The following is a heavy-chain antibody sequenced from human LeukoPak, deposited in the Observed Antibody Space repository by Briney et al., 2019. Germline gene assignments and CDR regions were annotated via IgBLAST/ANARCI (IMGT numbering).Heavy chain of an antibody. Sequence: GGSLRLSCAASGFTFSSYEMNWVRQAPGKGLEWVSYISSSGSTIYYADSVKGRFTISRDNAKNSLYLQMSSLRAEDTAVYYCTRVEETATTAAIIRKYSYYYYYMDVRGKGSTVTVSS. CDR2: ISSSGSTI. CDR1: GFTFSSYE. J-gene: IGHJ6*03. CDR3: TRVEETATTAAIIRKYSYYYYYMDV. V-gene: IGHV3-48*03. D-gene: IGHD4-11*01.